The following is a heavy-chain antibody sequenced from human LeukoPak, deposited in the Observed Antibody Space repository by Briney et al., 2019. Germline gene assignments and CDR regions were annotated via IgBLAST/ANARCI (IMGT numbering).Heavy chain of an antibody. Sequence: SGGSLRLSCAASGFTFSSYSMNWVRQAPGKGLEWVSSISSSSSYIYYADSVKGRFTISRDNAKNSLYLQMNSLRAEDTAVYYCAKDQHYDILTGYYTSVFDYWGQGTLVTVSS. V-gene: IGHV3-21*01. CDR1: GFTFSSYS. CDR2: ISSSSSYI. D-gene: IGHD3-9*01. CDR3: AKDQHYDILTGYYTSVFDY. J-gene: IGHJ4*02.